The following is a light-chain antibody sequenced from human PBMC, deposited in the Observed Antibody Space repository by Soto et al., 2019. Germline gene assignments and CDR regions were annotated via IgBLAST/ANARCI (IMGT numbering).Light chain of an antibody. CDR2: SVS. Sequence: EIVLTQSPGTLSSSPGERATLSCRASQSVTSSSLGWYQQKPRQAPRLLMHSVSSRVTGIPDRFSGSGSVTHFTLTISRLEPEDFAVYYCHQYGSSPWTFGQGTKVEIK. CDR3: HQYGSSPWT. J-gene: IGKJ1*01. V-gene: IGKV3-20*01. CDR1: QSVTSSS.